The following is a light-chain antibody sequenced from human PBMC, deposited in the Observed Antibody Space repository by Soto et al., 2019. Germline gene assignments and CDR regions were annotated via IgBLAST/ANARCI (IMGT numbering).Light chain of an antibody. J-gene: IGKJ5*01. CDR3: QQANSFPHT. V-gene: IGKV1-12*01. Sequence: DIQMTQSPSSVSASLGDRVTITCRASQGIGSWLAWYQQKPGKAPKFLIYAASTLQSGVPSRFSGSIYGTDFNLTISSLQTEDFATYYCQQANSFPHTFGQGTRLEIK. CDR1: QGIGSW. CDR2: AAS.